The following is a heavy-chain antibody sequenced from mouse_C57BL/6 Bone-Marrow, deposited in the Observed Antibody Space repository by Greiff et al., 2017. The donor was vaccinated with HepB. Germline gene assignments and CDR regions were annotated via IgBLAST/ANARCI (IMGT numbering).Heavy chain of an antibody. Sequence: QVQLQQPGAELVRPGSSVKLSCKASGYTFTSYWMHWVKQRPIQGLEWIGNIDPSDSDTHYNQKFKDKATLTVDKSSSTAYMQLSSLTSEDSAVYYCESQLVPLDYWGKGTTLTVS. D-gene: IGHD4-1*02. J-gene: IGHJ2*01. V-gene: IGHV1-52*01. CDR3: ESQLVPLDY. CDR2: IDPSDSDT. CDR1: GYTFTSYW.